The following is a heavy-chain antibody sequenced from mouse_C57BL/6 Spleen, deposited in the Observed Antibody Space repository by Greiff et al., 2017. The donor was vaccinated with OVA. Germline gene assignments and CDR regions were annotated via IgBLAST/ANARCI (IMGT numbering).Heavy chain of an antibody. Sequence: VQLQQSGPELVKPGASVKISCKASGYSFTGYYMNWVKQSPEKSLEWIGEINPSTGGTTYNQTFKAKATLTVDKSSSTAYMQLKSLTSEDSAVYYCARRSSGDYWGQGTSVTVSS. D-gene: IGHD3-2*02. V-gene: IGHV1-42*01. CDR2: INPSTGGT. CDR3: ARRSSGDY. CDR1: GYSFTGYY. J-gene: IGHJ4*01.